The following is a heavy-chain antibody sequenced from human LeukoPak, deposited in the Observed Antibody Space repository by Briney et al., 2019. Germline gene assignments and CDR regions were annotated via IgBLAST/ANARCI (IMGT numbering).Heavy chain of an antibody. CDR2: INHSGST. CDR1: GGSFSGYY. Sequence: SETLSLTCAVYGGSFSGYYWSWIRQPPGKGLEWIGEINHSGSTNYNPSLKSRVTISVDTSKNLFSLKLSSVTAADTAVYYCARGSLWFGEDYWGQGTLVTVSS. J-gene: IGHJ4*02. CDR3: ARGSLWFGEDY. V-gene: IGHV4-34*01. D-gene: IGHD3-10*01.